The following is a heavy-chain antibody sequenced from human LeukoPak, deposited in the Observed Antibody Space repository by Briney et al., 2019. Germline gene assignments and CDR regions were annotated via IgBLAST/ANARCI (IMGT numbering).Heavy chain of an antibody. CDR2: ISASGNFT. CDR3: ARKFYYGSGNYYSLFDK. J-gene: IGHJ4*02. V-gene: IGHV3-23*01. CDR1: GFTLTSYT. D-gene: IGHD3-10*01. Sequence: PGGSLRPSCAASGFTLTSYTMGWVRQAPGKGLEWVSSISASGNFTNYADSVKGRFTTSRDTSKNTLFLQMNSLSAEDTAVYYCARKFYYGSGNYYSLFDKWGQGTLVTVSS.